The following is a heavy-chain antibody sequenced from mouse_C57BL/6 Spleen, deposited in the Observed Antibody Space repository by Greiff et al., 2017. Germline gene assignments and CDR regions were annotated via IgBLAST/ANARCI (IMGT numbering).Heavy chain of an antibody. Sequence: EVMLVESEGGLVQPGSSMKLSCTASGFTFSDYYMAWVRQVPEKGLEWVANINYDGSSTYYLDSLKSRFIISRDNAKNILYLQMSSLKSEDTATYYCARDRGGFGSNYRHFDVWGTGTTVTVSS. J-gene: IGHJ1*03. CDR1: GFTFSDYY. D-gene: IGHD2-5*01. CDR3: ARDRGGFGSNYRHFDV. V-gene: IGHV5-16*01. CDR2: INYDGSST.